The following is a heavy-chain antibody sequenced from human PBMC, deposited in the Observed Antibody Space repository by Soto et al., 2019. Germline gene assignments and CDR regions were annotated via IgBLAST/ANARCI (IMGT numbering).Heavy chain of an antibody. CDR2: IKQDGSER. J-gene: IGHJ4*02. CDR3: ASYDFWSGYLDY. Sequence: GGSLRLSCAASGFTFSSYWMSWVRQAPGTGLEWVANIKQDGSERYYVDSVKGRFTIARDNAKNSLYLQMNSLRAEDTAVYYCASYDFWSGYLDYWGQGTLVTVSS. V-gene: IGHV3-7*01. CDR1: GFTFSSYW. D-gene: IGHD3-3*01.